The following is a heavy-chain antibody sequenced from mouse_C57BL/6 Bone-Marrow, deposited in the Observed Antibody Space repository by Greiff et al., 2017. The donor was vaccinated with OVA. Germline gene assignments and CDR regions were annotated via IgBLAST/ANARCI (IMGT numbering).Heavy chain of an antibody. CDR2: IWSGGST. J-gene: IGHJ4*01. Sequence: VKLQQSGPGLVQPSQSLSITCTVSGFSLTSYGVHWVRQSPGKGLEWLGVIWSGGSTDYNAAFISRLSISKDNSKSQVFFKMNSLQADDTAIYYCARNLELYYDYDEAMDYWGQGTSVTVSS. V-gene: IGHV2-2*01. CDR1: GFSLTSYG. CDR3: ARNLELYYDYDEAMDY. D-gene: IGHD2-4*01.